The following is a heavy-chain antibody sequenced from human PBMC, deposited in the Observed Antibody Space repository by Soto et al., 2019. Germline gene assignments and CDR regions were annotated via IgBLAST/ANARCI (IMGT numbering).Heavy chain of an antibody. CDR1: GFTFSSYG. J-gene: IGHJ3*02. CDR3: AKDFLDDSRGGAFDI. CDR2: ISYDGSNK. Sequence: PGGSLRLSXAASGFTFSSYGMHCVRQAPGKGLEWVAVISYDGSNKYYADSVKGRFTISRDNSKNTLYLQMNSLRAEDTAVYYCAKDFLDDSRGGAFDIWGQGTMVTVSS. D-gene: IGHD6-19*01. V-gene: IGHV3-30*18.